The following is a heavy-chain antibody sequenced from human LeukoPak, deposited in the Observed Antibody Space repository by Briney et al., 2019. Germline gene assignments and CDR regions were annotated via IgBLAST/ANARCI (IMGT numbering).Heavy chain of an antibody. J-gene: IGHJ4*02. CDR1: GFTFSSYA. Sequence: GGSLRLSCSASGFTFSSYAMHCVRQAPGKGLEYVSAISSNGGSTYYADSVKGRFTISRDNSRNTVYLQMNSLRVEDTAVYYCAKTYSRESGYDFFFHYWGQGTRVTVSS. V-gene: IGHV3-64*04. CDR3: AKTYSRESGYDFFFHY. CDR2: ISSNGGST. D-gene: IGHD5-12*01.